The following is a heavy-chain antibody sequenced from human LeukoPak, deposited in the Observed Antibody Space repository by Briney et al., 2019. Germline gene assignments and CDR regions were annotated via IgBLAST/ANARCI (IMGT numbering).Heavy chain of an antibody. Sequence: GGSLRLSCAASGFTFSSYAMHWVRQAPGKGLEWVAVISYDGSNKYYADSVKGRFTISIDNSKNTLYLQMNSLRAEDTAVYYCARDRGGSGVNWFDPWGQGTLVTVSS. CDR3: ARDRGGSGVNWFDP. V-gene: IGHV3-30*04. CDR1: GFTFSSYA. D-gene: IGHD3-10*01. J-gene: IGHJ5*02. CDR2: ISYDGSNK.